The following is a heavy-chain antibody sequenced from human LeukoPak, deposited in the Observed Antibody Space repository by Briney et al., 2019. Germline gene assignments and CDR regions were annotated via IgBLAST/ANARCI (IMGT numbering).Heavy chain of an antibody. CDR2: ISASGDGT. Sequence: GGSLRLSCAASGFTFSTTAMSWVRQAPGKGLEWVSAISASGDGTFYADSVKGRFTISRDNSKNTLYLQMNSLRAEDTAVYYCAKTPNYYDSSGYAIDYWGQGTLVTVSS. D-gene: IGHD3-22*01. V-gene: IGHV3-23*01. J-gene: IGHJ4*02. CDR3: AKTPNYYDSSGYAIDY. CDR1: GFTFSTTA.